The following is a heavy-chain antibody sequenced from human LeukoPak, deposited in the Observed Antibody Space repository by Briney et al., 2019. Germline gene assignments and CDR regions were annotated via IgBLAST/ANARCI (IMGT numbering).Heavy chain of an antibody. CDR1: GFTVSSNY. D-gene: IGHD4-17*01. CDR3: ARTSTVLKPFDY. CDR2: FYSGGTT. V-gene: IGHV3-53*01. J-gene: IGHJ4*02. Sequence: GGSLRLSCAASGFTVSSNYMSWVRQAPGEGLEWVSVFYSGGTTYYADSVKGRFTISRDSSKNTLYLQMNNLRADDTAMYFCARTSTVLKPFDYWGQGTLVTVSS.